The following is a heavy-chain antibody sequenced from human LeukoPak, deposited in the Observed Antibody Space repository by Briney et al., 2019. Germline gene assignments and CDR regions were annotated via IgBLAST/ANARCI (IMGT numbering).Heavy chain of an antibody. D-gene: IGHD2-2*02. V-gene: IGHV3-23*01. CDR3: AKDGKAIVVVPAAISFYFDY. CDR2: ISGSGGST. CDR1: GFTFSSYA. Sequence: PGGSLRLSCAASGFTFSSYAMSWVRQAPGKGLEWVSAISGSGGSTYYADSVKGRFTISRDNSKNTLYLQMNSLRAEGTAVYYCAKDGKAIVVVPAAISFYFDYWGQGTLVTVSS. J-gene: IGHJ4*02.